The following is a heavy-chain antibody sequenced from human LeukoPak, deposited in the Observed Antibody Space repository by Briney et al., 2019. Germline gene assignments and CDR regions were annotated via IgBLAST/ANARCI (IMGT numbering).Heavy chain of an antibody. Sequence: SETLSLTCTVSGSSISNYYWSWIRQPPGKGLEWIGYIYYSGSTNYNPSLKSRVILSVDTSKNQFSLKLSSVAAADTAVYYCARDYGDYFDYWGQGTLVTVSS. J-gene: IGHJ4*02. CDR3: ARDYGDYFDY. D-gene: IGHD4-17*01. V-gene: IGHV4-59*01. CDR2: IYYSGST. CDR1: GSSISNYY.